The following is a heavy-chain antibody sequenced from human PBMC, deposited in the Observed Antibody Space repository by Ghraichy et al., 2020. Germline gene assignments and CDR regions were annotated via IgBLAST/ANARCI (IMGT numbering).Heavy chain of an antibody. D-gene: IGHD3-22*01. V-gene: IGHV3-23*01. CDR3: AKGGSGYPYFDY. CDR1: GFTFSSYA. Sequence: GSLRLSCAASGFTFSSYAMSWVRQAPGKGLEWVSAISGSGGSTYYADSVKGRFTISRDNSKNTLYLQMNSLRAEDTAVYYCAKGGSGYPYFDYWGQGTLVTVSS. CDR2: ISGSGGST. J-gene: IGHJ4*02.